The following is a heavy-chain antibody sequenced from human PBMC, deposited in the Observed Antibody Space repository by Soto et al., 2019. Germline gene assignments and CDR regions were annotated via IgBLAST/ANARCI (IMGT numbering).Heavy chain of an antibody. D-gene: IGHD6-13*01. CDR3: ARSASWYSIRWYGLYYYGMDV. J-gene: IGHJ6*02. Sequence: WETLSLTCTVSGVSINSYYWSCIREPPGRRLEWIGYIYHTGSTKYNPSLKSRVTISVDTSKNQFSLKLSSVTAADTAVYHCARSASWYSIRWYGLYYYGMDVGAHGTTFPVS. CDR1: GVSINSYY. CDR2: IYHTGST. V-gene: IGHV4-59*01.